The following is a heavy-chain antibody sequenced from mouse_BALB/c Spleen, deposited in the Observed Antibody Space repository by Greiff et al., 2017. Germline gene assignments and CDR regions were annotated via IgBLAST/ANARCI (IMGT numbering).Heavy chain of an antibody. Sequence: EVQLVESGGGLVQPGGSLRLSCATSGFTFTDYYMSWVRQPPGKALEWLGFIRNKANGYTTEYSASVKGRFTISRDNSQSILYLQMNTLRAEDSATYYCARGYDYDVHFAYWGQGTLVTVSA. D-gene: IGHD2-4*01. J-gene: IGHJ3*01. CDR2: IRNKANGYTT. CDR3: ARGYDYDVHFAY. V-gene: IGHV7-3*02. CDR1: GFTFTDYY.